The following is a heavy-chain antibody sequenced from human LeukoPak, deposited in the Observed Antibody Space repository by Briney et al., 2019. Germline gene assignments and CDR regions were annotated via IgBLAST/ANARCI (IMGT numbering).Heavy chain of an antibody. D-gene: IGHD3-10*01. V-gene: IGHV3-30*02. Sequence: PGGSLRLSCEASGFSFPYGMHWVRQAPGKGLEWVAFIRYDGSNKYYADSVKGRFTISRGNSKNTLYLQMNSLRAEDTAVYYCAKRNYYGSGSFVAPYYYYMDVWGKGTTVTISS. CDR1: GFSFPYG. CDR3: AKRNYYGSGSFVAPYYYYMDV. J-gene: IGHJ6*03. CDR2: IRYDGSNK.